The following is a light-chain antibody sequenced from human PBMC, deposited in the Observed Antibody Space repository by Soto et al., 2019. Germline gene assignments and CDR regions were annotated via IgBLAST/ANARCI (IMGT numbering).Light chain of an antibody. CDR1: SSDVGGYNY. CDR2: DVS. V-gene: IGLV2-14*03. Sequence: QSALTQPASVSGSPGQSITISCTGTSSDVGGYNYVSWYQQLPGKAPKLMIYDVSNRPSGVSNRFSGSKSGNTASLTISGLQADDEADYYCSSFTRSNPYGFGTGTKLTVL. CDR3: SSFTRSNPYG. J-gene: IGLJ1*01.